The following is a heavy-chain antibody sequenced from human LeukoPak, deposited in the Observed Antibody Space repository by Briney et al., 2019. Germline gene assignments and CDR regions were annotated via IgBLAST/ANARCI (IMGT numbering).Heavy chain of an antibody. J-gene: IGHJ4*02. CDR1: GFTFSSYS. V-gene: IGHV3-21*01. Sequence: PGGSLRLSCAASGFTFSSYSMTWVRQAPGKGLEWVSSISSSSSYIYYADSVKGRFTISRDNAKNSLYLQMNSLRAEDTAVYYCARDQELQVYFDYWGQGTLVTVSS. CDR3: ARDQELQVYFDY. D-gene: IGHD1-7*01. CDR2: ISSSSSYI.